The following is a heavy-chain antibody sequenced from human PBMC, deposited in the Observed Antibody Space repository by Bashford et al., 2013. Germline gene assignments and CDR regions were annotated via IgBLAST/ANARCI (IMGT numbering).Heavy chain of an antibody. CDR1: VTPLITI. J-gene: IGHJ5*02. CDR2: VSYTYNT. D-gene: IGHD5-24*01. Sequence: SVDPVPSPAVSLVTPLITIIGTGFGCPQGRGLEWIGHVSYTYNTIYNPSLKSRVTISLDTSKNQFSLRLTSVTAADTAVYYCARRVQMVSLTSSASWLDPWGQGTLVTVSS. CDR3: ARRVQMVSLTSSASWLDP. V-gene: IGHV4-59*08.